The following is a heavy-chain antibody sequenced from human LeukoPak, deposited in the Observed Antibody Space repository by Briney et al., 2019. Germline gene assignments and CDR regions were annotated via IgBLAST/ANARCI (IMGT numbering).Heavy chain of an antibody. Sequence: GGSLRLSCAASGFTFDDYAMHWVRQAPGEGLEWVSGISWNSGSIGYADSVKGRFTISRDNAKNSLYLQMNSLRAEDMALYHCAKAADCSSTSCGFDYWGQGTLVTVSS. V-gene: IGHV3-9*03. CDR2: ISWNSGSI. J-gene: IGHJ4*02. CDR3: AKAADCSSTSCGFDY. CDR1: GFTFDDYA. D-gene: IGHD2-2*01.